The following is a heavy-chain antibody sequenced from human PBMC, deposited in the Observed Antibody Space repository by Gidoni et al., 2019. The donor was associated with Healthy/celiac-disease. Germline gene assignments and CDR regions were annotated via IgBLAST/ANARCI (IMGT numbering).Heavy chain of an antibody. CDR1: GFTFSSYG. CDR2: IWYDRSNK. V-gene: IGHV3-33*01. D-gene: IGHD6-13*01. J-gene: IGHJ4*02. CDR3: ARGGIAAAGTIDY. Sequence: QVQLVESGGGVVQPGRSLRRSCAASGFTFSSYGMHWVRQAPGKGLEWVAVIWYDRSNKYYADSVKGRFTISRDNSKNTLYLQMNSLRAEDTAVYYCARGGIAAAGTIDYWGQGTLVTVSS.